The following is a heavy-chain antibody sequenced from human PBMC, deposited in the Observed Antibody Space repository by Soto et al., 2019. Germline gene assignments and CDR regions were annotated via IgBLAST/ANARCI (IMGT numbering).Heavy chain of an antibody. CDR3: ARALKSSSSHYYYYYGMDV. Sequence: GASGKVSCKASGGTFSSYAISWVRQAPGQGLEWMGGIIPIFGTANYAQKFQGRVTITADESTSTAYMELSSLRSEDTAVYYCARALKSSSSHYYYYYGMDVWGQGTTVPVSS. V-gene: IGHV1-69*13. J-gene: IGHJ6*02. CDR2: IIPIFGTA. D-gene: IGHD6-6*01. CDR1: GGTFSSYA.